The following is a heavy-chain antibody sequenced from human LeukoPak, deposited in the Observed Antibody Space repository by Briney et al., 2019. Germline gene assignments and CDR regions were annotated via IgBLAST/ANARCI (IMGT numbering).Heavy chain of an antibody. CDR1: GFTFDNYA. CDR3: ARDRPSRGYSYGREAPY. D-gene: IGHD5-18*01. CDR2: ISATGGTT. V-gene: IGHV3-23*01. Sequence: GGSLRLSCAASGFTFDNYAMTWVRQAPGKGLKWVSAISATGGTTYYADSVKGRFTISRDNSKNTLYLQMNSLRAEDTAVYYCARDRPSRGYSYGREAPYWGQGTLVTVSS. J-gene: IGHJ4*02.